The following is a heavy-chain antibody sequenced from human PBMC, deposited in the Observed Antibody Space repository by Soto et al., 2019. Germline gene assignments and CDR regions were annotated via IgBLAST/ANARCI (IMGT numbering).Heavy chain of an antibody. D-gene: IGHD2-8*01. CDR2: VYYRGRS. CDR1: GDSISRIDYY. Sequence: SETLSLTCSVSGDSISRIDYYWTWIRQSPGKGLEWIGSVYYRGRSYSKSSVKSRVTISVDTSKNQFSLNLNSVTASDTAVYFCVSQRTSVLTQAYFDYWGPGALVTVSS. V-gene: IGHV4-39*01. J-gene: IGHJ4*02. CDR3: VSQRTSVLTQAYFDY.